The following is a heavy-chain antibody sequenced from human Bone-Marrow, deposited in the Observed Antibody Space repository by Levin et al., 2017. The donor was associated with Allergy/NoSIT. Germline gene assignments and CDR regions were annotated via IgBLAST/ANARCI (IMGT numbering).Heavy chain of an antibody. CDR2: IYWDDDK. Sequence: SGPTLVKPTQTLTLTCTFSGFSLRTSEVAVAWIRQPPGKALEWLALIYWDDDKRYSPSLKSRLTISKNTSKNQVVLTMANMDPVDTATYYCAHRRSGSYFAYWGQGALVAVSS. CDR3: AHRRSGSYFAY. D-gene: IGHD3-10*01. CDR1: GFSLRTSEVA. J-gene: IGHJ4*02. V-gene: IGHV2-5*02.